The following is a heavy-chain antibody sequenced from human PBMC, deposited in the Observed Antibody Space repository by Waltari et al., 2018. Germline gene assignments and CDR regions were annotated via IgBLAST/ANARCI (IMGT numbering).Heavy chain of an antibody. CDR1: EFTFSSYA. CDR3: ARDYCDRTNCHGMDV. J-gene: IGHJ6*02. D-gene: IGHD3-22*01. Sequence: QVQLVESGGGVVQPGRSLRLPCEASEFTFSSYAMHWVRQAPGKGLEWVAVISYNGKNIYYVDAVKGRFTISRDNSKKTLYMQMNSLRAEDTAVYYCARDYCDRTNCHGMDVWGQGTTVTVSS. V-gene: IGHV3-30*04. CDR2: ISYNGKNI.